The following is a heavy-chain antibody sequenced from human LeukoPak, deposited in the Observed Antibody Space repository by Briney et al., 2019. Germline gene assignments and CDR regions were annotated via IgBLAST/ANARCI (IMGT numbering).Heavy chain of an antibody. CDR1: GGSISSSSYY. J-gene: IGHJ5*02. D-gene: IGHD2-2*01. CDR3: ARWGTYASTSNWFDP. V-gene: IGHV4-39*07. Sequence: SETLSLTCTVSGGSISSSSYYWGWIRQPPGKGLEWIGSIYNSGSTYYNPSLKSRVTISVDTSKNQFSLRLSSVTAADTAVYYCARWGTYASTSNWFDPWGQGTLVTVSS. CDR2: IYNSGST.